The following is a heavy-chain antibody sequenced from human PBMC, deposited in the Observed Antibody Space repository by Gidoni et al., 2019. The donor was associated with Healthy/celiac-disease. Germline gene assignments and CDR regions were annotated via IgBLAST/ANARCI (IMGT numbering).Heavy chain of an antibody. CDR1: GGSISSGDYY. D-gene: IGHD2-15*01. Sequence: QVQLQASGPGLVKPSQTLSLTCTVPGGSISSGDYYWRWIRQPPGKGREWIGYIYYSGSTYYNPSRKSRVTISVDTSKNQLSLKLSSVTAADTAVYYCARGDCSGGSCYVGYWGQGTLVTVSS. CDR2: IYYSGST. CDR3: ARGDCSGGSCYVGY. V-gene: IGHV4-30-4*01. J-gene: IGHJ4*02.